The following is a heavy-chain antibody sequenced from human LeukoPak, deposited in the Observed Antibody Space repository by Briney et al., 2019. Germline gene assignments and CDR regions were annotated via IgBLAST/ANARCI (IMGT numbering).Heavy chain of an antibody. CDR3: ARDRNFGGSYNTIDY. Sequence: SQTLSLTFAISGDSVSSNSAAWSWIRQSPSRGLEWLGRTYYRSKWYNAVSVKSRITINPDTSKNQVSLQLNSVTPEDTAVYYCARDRNFGGSYNTIDYWGQGTLVTVSS. D-gene: IGHD1-26*01. J-gene: IGHJ4*02. CDR1: GDSVSSNSAA. V-gene: IGHV6-1*01. CDR2: TYYRSKWY.